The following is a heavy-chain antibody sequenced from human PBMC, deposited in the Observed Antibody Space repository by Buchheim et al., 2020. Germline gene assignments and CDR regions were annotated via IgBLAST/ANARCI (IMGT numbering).Heavy chain of an antibody. V-gene: IGHV4-39*01. CDR1: GGSISRTIYY. CDR2: LYHDGSS. CDR3: ASPFTSSYDFDY. Sequence: QLQLQESGPGLVKPSETLSLTCSVSGGSISRTIYYWGWIRQPPGKGLEWIGSLYHDGSSYYNPSLKSRVTLSADKSNTQFSLKLSSVTAADTAVYYCASPFTSSYDFDYWGQGTL. J-gene: IGHJ4*02. D-gene: IGHD3-16*01.